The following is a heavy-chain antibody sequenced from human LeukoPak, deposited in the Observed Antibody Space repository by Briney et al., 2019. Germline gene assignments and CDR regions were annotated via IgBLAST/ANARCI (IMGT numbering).Heavy chain of an antibody. D-gene: IGHD3-22*01. J-gene: IGHJ4*02. CDR1: GGSISSYY. V-gene: IGHV4-59*01. CDR3: ARDFPVTDGDYYDSSGYYDY. Sequence: SETLSLTCTVSGGSISSYYWSWIRQPPGKGLEWIGYIYYSGSTNYNPSLKSRVTISVDTSKNQFSLKLSSVTAADTAVYYCARDFPVTDGDYYDSSGYYDYWGQGTPVTVSS. CDR2: IYYSGST.